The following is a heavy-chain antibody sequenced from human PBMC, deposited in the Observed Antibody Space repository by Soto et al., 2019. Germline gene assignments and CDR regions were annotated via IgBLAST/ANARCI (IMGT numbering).Heavy chain of an antibody. D-gene: IGHD3-10*01. CDR1: GYTFTSYA. J-gene: IGHJ4*02. CDR3: AKGPLLWFGEFGY. V-gene: IGHV1-3*01. Sequence: GASVKVSCKASGYTFTSYAMHWVRQAPGQRLEWMGWINAGNGNTKYSQKFQGRVTITRDTSASTAYMELSSLRSEDAAVYYCAKGPLLWFGEFGYWGQGTLVTVSS. CDR2: INAGNGNT.